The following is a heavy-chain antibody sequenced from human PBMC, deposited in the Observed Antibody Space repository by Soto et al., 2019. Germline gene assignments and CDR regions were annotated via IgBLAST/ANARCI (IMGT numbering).Heavy chain of an antibody. J-gene: IGHJ4*02. CDR2: IYPGDSDT. CDR3: ARLISWEGIAAPEAPFDY. CDR1: GYGFTSYW. D-gene: IGHD6-13*01. Sequence: GASVKISCKGSGYGFTSYWIGWVRQMPGKGLEWMGIIYPGDSDTRYSPSFQGQVTISADKSISTAYLQWSSLKASDTAMYYCARLISWEGIAAPEAPFDYWGQGTLVTVSS. V-gene: IGHV5-51*01.